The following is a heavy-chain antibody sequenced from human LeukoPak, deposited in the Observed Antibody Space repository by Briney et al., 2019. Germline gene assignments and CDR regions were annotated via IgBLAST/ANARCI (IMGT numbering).Heavy chain of an antibody. J-gene: IGHJ4*02. CDR3: AGTRGSGDYDGGY. CDR1: GGTFSSYA. V-gene: IGHV1-69*01. CDR2: IIPIFGTA. D-gene: IGHD4-17*01. Sequence: GASVKVSYKASGGTFSSYAISWVRQAPGQGLEWMGGIIPIFGTANYAQKFQGRVTITADESTSTAYMELSSLRSEDTAVYYCAGTRGSGDYDGGYWGQGTLVTVSS.